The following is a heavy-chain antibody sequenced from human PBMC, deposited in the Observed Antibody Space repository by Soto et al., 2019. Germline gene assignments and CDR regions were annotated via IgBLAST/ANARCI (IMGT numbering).Heavy chain of an antibody. Sequence: QVQLQESGPGLVKPSQTLSLTCTVSGGSISSGGYYWSWIRQHPGKGLEWIGYIYYSGSTYYNPSLKSRVXXSXDXXKNQFSLKLSSVTAADTAVYYCARETVETKPYFDYWGQGTLVTVSS. CDR3: ARETVETKPYFDY. CDR1: GGSISSGGYY. CDR2: IYYSGST. D-gene: IGHD4-17*01. J-gene: IGHJ4*02. V-gene: IGHV4-31*03.